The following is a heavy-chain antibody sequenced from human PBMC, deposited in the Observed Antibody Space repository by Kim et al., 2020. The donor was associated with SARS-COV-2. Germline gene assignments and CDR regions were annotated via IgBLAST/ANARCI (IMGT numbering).Heavy chain of an antibody. CDR1: GFSVRNTY. CDR2: IFSDGRT. D-gene: IGHD3-22*01. Sequence: GGSLRLSCAPSGFSVRNTYLSWVRQAPGKGLEWVSFIFSDGRTFYADSVKGRFTVSKDNSKDTLYLQMNSLGAEDTAVYFCARAGYYDSSGHYF. J-gene: IGHJ2*01. CDR3: ARAGYYDSSGHYF. V-gene: IGHV3-66*01.